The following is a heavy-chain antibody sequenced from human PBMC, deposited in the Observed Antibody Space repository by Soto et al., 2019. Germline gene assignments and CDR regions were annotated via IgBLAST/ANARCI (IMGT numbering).Heavy chain of an antibody. CDR1: GYTFTSYY. Sequence: QVQLVQSGAEVKKPGASVKVSCKASGYTFTSYYMHWVRQAPGQGLEWMGIINPSGGSTSYAQKFQGRVTMTRDTSTSTVYMELSSLGSEDTAVYYCARDPNYDSSGYYGMDVWGQGTTVTVSS. D-gene: IGHD3-22*01. V-gene: IGHV1-46*01. CDR3: ARDPNYDSSGYYGMDV. J-gene: IGHJ6*02. CDR2: INPSGGST.